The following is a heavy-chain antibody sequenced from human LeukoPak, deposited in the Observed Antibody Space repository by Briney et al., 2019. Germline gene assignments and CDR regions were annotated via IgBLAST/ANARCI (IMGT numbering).Heavy chain of an antibody. CDR1: GFTFSSYS. CDR3: ATKRKTYYYDSSGQNPGGY. D-gene: IGHD3-22*01. CDR2: ISSSSSYI. Sequence: GGSLRLSCAASGFTFSSYSMNWVRQAPGKGLEWVSSISSSSSYIYYADSVKGRFTISRDNSKNTLYLQMNSLRAEDTAVYYCATKRKTYYYDSSGQNPGGYWGQGTLVTVSS. V-gene: IGHV3-21*04. J-gene: IGHJ4*02.